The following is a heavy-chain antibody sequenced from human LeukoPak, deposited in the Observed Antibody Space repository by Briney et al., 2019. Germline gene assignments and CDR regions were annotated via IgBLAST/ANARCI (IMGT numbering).Heavy chain of an antibody. Sequence: GGSLRLSCAASGFTFSSYGMHWVRQAPGKGLEWVAVIWYDGSNKYYADSAKGRFTISRDNSKNTLYLQMNSLRAEDTAVYYCARDNPTLSVAGDYWGQGTLVTVSS. D-gene: IGHD6-19*01. CDR1: GFTFSSYG. V-gene: IGHV3-33*01. CDR2: IWYDGSNK. J-gene: IGHJ4*02. CDR3: ARDNPTLSVAGDY.